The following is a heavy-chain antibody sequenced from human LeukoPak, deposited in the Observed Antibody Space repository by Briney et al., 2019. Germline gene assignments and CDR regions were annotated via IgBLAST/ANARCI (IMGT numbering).Heavy chain of an antibody. Sequence: PSETLSLTCAVYGGSFSGYYWSWIRQPPGKGLDWIGEINHSGSTNYNPSLKSRVTISVDTSKNQFSLKLSSVTAADTAVYYCARARRLLLAVLDYWGQGTLVTVSS. CDR1: GGSFSGYY. D-gene: IGHD3-22*01. CDR2: INHSGST. CDR3: ARARRLLLAVLDY. J-gene: IGHJ4*02. V-gene: IGHV4-34*01.